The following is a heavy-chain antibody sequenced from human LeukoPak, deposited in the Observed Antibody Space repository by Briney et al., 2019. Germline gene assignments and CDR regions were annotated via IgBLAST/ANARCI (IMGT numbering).Heavy chain of an antibody. D-gene: IGHD6-19*01. CDR1: GFTFSSYA. CDR2: ISSDGIGK. J-gene: IGHJ4*02. V-gene: IGHV3-30-3*01. Sequence: PGGSLRLSCAASGFTFSSYAMHWVRQAPGEGLEWVAGISSDGIGKHYADSVKGRFTISRDNSQTTLYLQMDSLRDADTAVFYCAREGFSSGRAGGFDHWGQGTLVTVSS. CDR3: AREGFSSGRAGGFDH.